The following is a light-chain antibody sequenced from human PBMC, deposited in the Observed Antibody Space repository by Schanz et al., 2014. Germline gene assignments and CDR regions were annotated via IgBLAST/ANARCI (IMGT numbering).Light chain of an antibody. Sequence: VVLTQSPGTLSLSPGERATLSCRASQSVSSSYLAWYQQKPGQAPRLLIYGASSRATGTPDRFSGSASGTDFTLTISRLEPEDFAVYYCQQYGMTFGQGTKVEIK. J-gene: IGKJ1*01. V-gene: IGKV3-20*01. CDR2: GAS. CDR3: QQYGMT. CDR1: QSVSSSY.